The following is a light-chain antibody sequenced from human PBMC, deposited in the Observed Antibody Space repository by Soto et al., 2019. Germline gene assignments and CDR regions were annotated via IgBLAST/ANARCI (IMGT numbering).Light chain of an antibody. CDR3: LHDYSYPRT. CDR1: QAIRND. J-gene: IGKJ1*01. Sequence: AIQMTQSPSSLSASVGDRVIITCRACQAIRNDLGWYQQKPGKAPKLLIYTASTLQSGVPSRFSGSGSGADFTLTIRSLQPEDSATYYCLHDYSYPRTFGQGTKV. CDR2: TAS. V-gene: IGKV1-6*01.